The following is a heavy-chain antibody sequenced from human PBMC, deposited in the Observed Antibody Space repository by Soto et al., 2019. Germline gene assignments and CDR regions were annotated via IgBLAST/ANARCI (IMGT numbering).Heavy chain of an antibody. CDR1: GGTFSSYG. CDR3: ARGRSVCGSSWCRGYYGMDV. Sequence: SVKVSCKASGGTFSSYGISWVRQAPGQGLEWMGGIIPIFGTANYAQKFQGRVTITADESTSTAYMELSSLRSEDTAVYYCARGRSVCGSSWCRGYYGMDVWGQGTTVTVSS. D-gene: IGHD6-13*01. CDR2: IIPIFGTA. V-gene: IGHV1-69*13. J-gene: IGHJ6*02.